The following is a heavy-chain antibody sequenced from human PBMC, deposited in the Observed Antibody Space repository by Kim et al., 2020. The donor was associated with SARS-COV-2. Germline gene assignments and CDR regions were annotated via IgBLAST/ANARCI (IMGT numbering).Heavy chain of an antibody. J-gene: IGHJ4*02. CDR3: ARNKYSSSWINPNDY. D-gene: IGHD6-13*01. V-gene: IGHV3-11*01. Sequence: DSVKGRFTISRDNAKNSLYLQMNSLRAEDTAVYSCARNKYSSSWINPNDYWGQGTLVTVSS.